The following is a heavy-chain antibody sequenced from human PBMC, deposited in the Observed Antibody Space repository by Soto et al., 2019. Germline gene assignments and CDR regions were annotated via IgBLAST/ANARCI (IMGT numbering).Heavy chain of an antibody. CDR2: TYYRSKWYS. CDR3: ARAAYSGSYQGYFDY. V-gene: IGHV6-1*01. CDR1: GDSVPSNIAT. D-gene: IGHD1-26*01. J-gene: IGHJ4*02. Sequence: PSQTLSLTCAISGDSVPSNIATWNWIRQSPSRGLEWLGRTYYRSKWYSDYAVSVKSRITINPDTSKNQFSLQLNSVTPEDTAVYYCARAAYSGSYQGYFDYWGQGTLVTVSS.